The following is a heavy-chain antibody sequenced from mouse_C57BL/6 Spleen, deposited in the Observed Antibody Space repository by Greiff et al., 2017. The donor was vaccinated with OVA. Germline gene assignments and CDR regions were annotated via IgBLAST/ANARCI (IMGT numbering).Heavy chain of an antibody. CDR1: GYTFTDYE. J-gene: IGHJ2*01. V-gene: IGHV1-15*01. CDR2: IDPETGGT. Sequence: QVQLQQSGAELVRPGASVTLSCKASGYTFTDYEMHWVKQIPVHGLEWIGAIDPETGGTAYNQKFKGKAILTADKSSSTAYMELRSLTSEVSAVYYCTISPYYYGSSSNYFDFWGKGTTLIVSS. D-gene: IGHD1-1*01. CDR3: TISPYYYGSSSNYFDF.